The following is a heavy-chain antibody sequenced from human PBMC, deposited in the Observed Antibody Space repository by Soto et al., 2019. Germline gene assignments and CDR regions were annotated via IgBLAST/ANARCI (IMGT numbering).Heavy chain of an antibody. D-gene: IGHD3-22*01. Sequence: ASVKVSCKASGYIFTSYAMHWVRQAPGQRLEWMGWINAGNGNTKYSQKFQGRVTITRDTSASTAYMELSSLRSEDTAVYYCARAGDYYESSGPNRLDYWGQGALVTVSS. J-gene: IGHJ4*02. V-gene: IGHV1-3*01. CDR1: GYIFTSYA. CDR2: INAGNGNT. CDR3: ARAGDYYESSGPNRLDY.